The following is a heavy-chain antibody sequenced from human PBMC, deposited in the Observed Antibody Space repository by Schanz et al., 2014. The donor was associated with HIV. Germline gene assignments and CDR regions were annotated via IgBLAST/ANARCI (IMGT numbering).Heavy chain of an antibody. CDR3: AREGGTSGFNGYFDS. V-gene: IGHV1-69*06. D-gene: IGHD6-19*01. CDR2: IIPVFGTT. Sequence: QVQLVQSGTEVKKPGSSVKVSCKPSGGTFRSFAISWVRQAPGQGLEWMGGIIPVFGTTNYAQKFQGRVTITADKSTSTAYMELSSLRSEDTAVYYCAREGGTSGFNGYFDSWGQGTLVTVSS. CDR1: GGTFRSFA. J-gene: IGHJ4*02.